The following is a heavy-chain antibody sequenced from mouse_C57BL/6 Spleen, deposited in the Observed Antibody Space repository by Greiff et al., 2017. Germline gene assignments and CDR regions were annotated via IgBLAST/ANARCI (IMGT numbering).Heavy chain of an antibody. J-gene: IGHJ2*01. CDR2: IYPGDGDT. V-gene: IGHV1-82*01. CDR3: AVGSVDY. Sequence: VQLQQSGPELVKPGASVKISCKASGYAFSSSWMNWVQQRPGKGLEWIGRIYPGDGDTNYNGKFKGQATLTADKSSSTAYMQLSSLTSEDSAVYFCAVGSVDYWGQGTTLTVSS. CDR1: GYAFSSSW.